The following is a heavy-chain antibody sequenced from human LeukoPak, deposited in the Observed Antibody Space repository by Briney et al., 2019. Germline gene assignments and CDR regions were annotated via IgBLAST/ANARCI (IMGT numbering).Heavy chain of an antibody. V-gene: IGHV3-23*01. CDR2: ISGSGDST. D-gene: IGHD2-2*01. CDR3: AKGHSSVIVPAEFGY. CDR1: GFTFSSYA. Sequence: GGSLRLSCAASGFTFSSYAMSWVRQAPGKGLEWVSAISGSGDSTYYADSVKGRFTISGDNSKNTLYLQMNSLRAEDTAVFYCAKGHSSVIVPAEFGYWGQGTLVTVSS. J-gene: IGHJ4*02.